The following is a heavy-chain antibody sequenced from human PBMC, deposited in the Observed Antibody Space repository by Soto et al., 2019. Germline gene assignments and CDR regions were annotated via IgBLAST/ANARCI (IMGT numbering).Heavy chain of an antibody. CDR3: AHRPMTPVSTVWFDL. V-gene: IGHV2-5*02. D-gene: IGHD4-17*01. Sequence: GSGPTLVNPTQTLTLTCTFSGFSLSTSGVGVGWIRQPPGKALEWLALIYWDGDKRYSPSLKSRLTITKDTSKKQVVLTMTNMDPVDTATYYCAHRPMTPVSTVWFDLWGQGTLVTVSS. CDR2: IYWDGDK. CDR1: GFSLSTSGVG. J-gene: IGHJ5*02.